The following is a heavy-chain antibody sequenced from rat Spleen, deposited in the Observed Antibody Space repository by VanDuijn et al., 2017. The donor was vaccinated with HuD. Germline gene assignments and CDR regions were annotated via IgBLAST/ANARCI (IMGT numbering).Heavy chain of an antibody. J-gene: IGHJ2*01. CDR1: GFTFSDFN. V-gene: IGHV5-7*01. Sequence: EVQLVESGGGLVQPGRSLKLSCAASGFTFSDFNMAWVRQAPTKGLEWVATINYDGSNTYYRDSVKGRFTIYRDNVNSTLYLQMDSLRSEDTATYYCVRSGFDYWGRGGRVT. CDR3: VRSGFDY. CDR2: INYDGSNT.